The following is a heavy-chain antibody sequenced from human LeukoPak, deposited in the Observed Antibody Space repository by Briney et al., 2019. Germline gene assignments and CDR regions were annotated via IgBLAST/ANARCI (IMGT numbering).Heavy chain of an antibody. J-gene: IGHJ6*02. CDR1: GGTFSSYA. D-gene: IGHD4-17*01. CDR2: IIPILGIA. Sequence: EASVKVSCKASGGTFSSYAISWLRQAPGQGLEWMGRIIPILGIANYAQKFQGRVTITADKSTSAAYMELSSLRSEDTAVYYCARDEDYGAGDVWGQGTTVTVSS. CDR3: ARDEDYGAGDV. V-gene: IGHV1-69*04.